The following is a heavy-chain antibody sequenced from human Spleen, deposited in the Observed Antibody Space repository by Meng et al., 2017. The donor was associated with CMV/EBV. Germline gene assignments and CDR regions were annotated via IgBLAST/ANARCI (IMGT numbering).Heavy chain of an antibody. CDR3: ARLYSSGTSWFDP. CDR2: IYYSGST. Sequence: VSGGSVRSGGYCWRWIRQPPGKGLEWIGYIYYSGSTNYNPSLKSRVTMSADTSKNQFSLKLISVTAADTAVYYCARLYSSGTSWFDPWGQGILVTVSS. V-gene: IGHV4-61*08. J-gene: IGHJ5*02. D-gene: IGHD2-15*01. CDR1: GGSVRSGGYC.